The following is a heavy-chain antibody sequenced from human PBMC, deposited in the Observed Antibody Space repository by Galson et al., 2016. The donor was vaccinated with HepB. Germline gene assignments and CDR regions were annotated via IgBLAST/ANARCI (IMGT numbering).Heavy chain of an antibody. D-gene: IGHD6-6*01. CDR1: GYSFTKYW. J-gene: IGHJ5*02. Sequence: QSGAEVKKPGESLKISCKGSGYSFTKYWVGWVRQMPGKGLEWMGIIYPGDADTKYSPSFQGHVTISADKSISTAYLQWSSLKASDTAMYYCARLESVSSASRTKVAPWGQGTLVIVSS. V-gene: IGHV5-51*01. CDR3: ARLESVSSASRTKVAP. CDR2: IYPGDADT.